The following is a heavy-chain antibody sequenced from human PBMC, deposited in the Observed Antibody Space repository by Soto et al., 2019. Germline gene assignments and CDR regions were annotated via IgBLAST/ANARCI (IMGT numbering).Heavy chain of an antibody. J-gene: IGHJ4*02. CDR1: GGSISSYY. CDR2: IYYSGST. V-gene: IGHV4-59*08. Sequence: QVQLQESGPGLVKPSETLSLTCTVSGGSISSYYWSWIRQPPGKGLEWIGYIYYSGSTNYNPSLKSRVTISVDTSKNQFSLKLSSVTAADTAVYYCARHGTGTTDPTFDYWGQGTLVTVSS. D-gene: IGHD1-1*01. CDR3: ARHGTGTTDPTFDY.